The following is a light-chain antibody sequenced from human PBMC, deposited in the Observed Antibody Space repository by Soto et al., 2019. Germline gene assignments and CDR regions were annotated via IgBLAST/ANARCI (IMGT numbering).Light chain of an antibody. V-gene: IGKV1-12*01. Sequence: DIQLTQSPSSVSASVGDSVTITCRASLTISSWLAWYQQKPGKAPKLLIYAASSLESGVPSRFRASASGADFPLPVSRRQPEEFATYFLQQGDSFPTFGPGTRL. J-gene: IGKJ5*01. CDR2: AAS. CDR1: LTISSW. CDR3: QQGDSFPT.